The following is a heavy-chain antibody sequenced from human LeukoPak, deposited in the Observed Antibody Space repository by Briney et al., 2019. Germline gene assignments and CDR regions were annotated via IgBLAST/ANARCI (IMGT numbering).Heavy chain of an antibody. J-gene: IGHJ6*02. CDR1: GGTFSSYA. CDR3: ASPTTVTKVWYYYYGMDV. Sequence: ASVKVSCKASGGTFSSYAISWVRQAPGQGLEWMGGIIPIFDTADYAQKFQGRVTITADESTSTAYMELSSLRSEDTAVYYCASPTTVTKVWYYYYGMDVWGQGTTVTVSS. D-gene: IGHD4-11*01. V-gene: IGHV1-69*13. CDR2: IIPIFDTA.